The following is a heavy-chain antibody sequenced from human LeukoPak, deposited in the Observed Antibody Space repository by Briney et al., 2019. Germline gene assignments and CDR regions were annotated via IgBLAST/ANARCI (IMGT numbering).Heavy chain of an antibody. CDR1: GFPFSIFW. CDR3: ARGDAFSGDH. Sequence: GGSLRLSCAVSGFPFSIFWMSWVRQAPGRGLEWVANIHPEGNEKYHVESVKGRFTIPRDNAKNSLFLQMNGLRVEDTAVYYCARGDAFSGDHWGQGTLVTVSS. J-gene: IGHJ4*02. CDR2: IHPEGNEK. V-gene: IGHV3-7*04.